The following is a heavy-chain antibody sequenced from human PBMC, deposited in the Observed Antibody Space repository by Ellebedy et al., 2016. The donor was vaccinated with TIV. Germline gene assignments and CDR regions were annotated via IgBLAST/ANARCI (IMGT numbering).Heavy chain of an antibody. V-gene: IGHV3-23*01. CDR1: GFTFSSYA. J-gene: IGHJ5*02. Sequence: GESLKISCAVSGFTFSSYAMNWVRQAPGKGLEWVSVISNSGDTTSYADSVKGRITVSRDNSKNTLYLQMNSLRAEDTAVYYCASRWFAPWGQGTLVTVSS. CDR3: ASRWFAP. CDR2: ISNSGDTT.